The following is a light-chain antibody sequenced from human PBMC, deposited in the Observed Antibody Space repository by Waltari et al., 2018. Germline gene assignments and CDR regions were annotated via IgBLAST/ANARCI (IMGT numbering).Light chain of an antibody. J-gene: IGKJ1*01. CDR2: AAS. CDR3: QKYNSAPWT. V-gene: IGKV1-27*01. Sequence: IQMTGSPSSLSASVGGRVTITCRASQCISNYLAWYKQKPGKVPKLLIYAASTLQSGVPSRFSGSGSGTDFTLTISSLQPEDVATYYCQKYNSAPWTFGQGTKVEIK. CDR1: QCISNY.